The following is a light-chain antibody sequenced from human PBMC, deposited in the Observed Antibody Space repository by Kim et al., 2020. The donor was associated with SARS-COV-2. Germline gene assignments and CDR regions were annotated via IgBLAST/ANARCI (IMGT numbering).Light chain of an antibody. J-gene: IGLJ1*01. V-gene: IGLV3-1*01. CDR1: KLGDKY. CDR2: QDT. Sequence: SYELTQPPSVSVSLGQTASITCSGDKLGDKYACWYQQKPGQSPVLVIYQDTKRPSGIPQRFSGSNSGNTATLTISGTQAMDEADYYCQAWDGSLNFVFGTGTKVTVL. CDR3: QAWDGSLNFV.